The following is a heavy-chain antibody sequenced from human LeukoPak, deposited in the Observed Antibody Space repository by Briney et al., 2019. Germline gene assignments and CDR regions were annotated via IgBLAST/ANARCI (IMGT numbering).Heavy chain of an antibody. J-gene: IGHJ3*02. CDR3: AREEMMVILALDM. D-gene: IGHD3-22*01. CDR1: GYTFTKYY. Sequence: ASVKVSCKASGYTFTKYYIHWMRQAPGQGLEWVEIINPSVGTTLYSQKFQGRVTLTRDTSTTTVYMEVTSLRSDDTAVYYCAREEMMVILALDMWGQGTMVTVSS. CDR2: INPSVGTT. V-gene: IGHV1-46*01.